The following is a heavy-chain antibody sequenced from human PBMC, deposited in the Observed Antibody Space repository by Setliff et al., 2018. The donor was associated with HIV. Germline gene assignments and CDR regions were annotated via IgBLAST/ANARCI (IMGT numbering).Heavy chain of an antibody. J-gene: IGHJ4*02. CDR2: IKQDGSDK. V-gene: IGHV3-7*01. CDR3: AKAGSNYFDY. Sequence: GGSLRLSCAASGFAFSGHQMSWVRQAPGKGLEWVAKIKQDGSDKYYVDSVKGRFTISRDNSKNSLFLQMHSLKTEDTALYYCAKAGSNYFDYWGQGTLVTVSS. D-gene: IGHD3-10*01. CDR1: GFAFSGHQ.